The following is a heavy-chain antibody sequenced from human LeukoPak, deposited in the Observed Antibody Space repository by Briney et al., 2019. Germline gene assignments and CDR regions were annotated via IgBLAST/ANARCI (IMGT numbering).Heavy chain of an antibody. CDR3: ARGYCSSTSCYAGDAFDI. J-gene: IGHJ3*02. V-gene: IGHV1-18*01. Sequence: ASVKVSCKASGYTFTSYGISWVRQAPGQGLEWMGWISAYNGNTNYAQKLQGRVTMTTDTSTSTAYMELRSLRSDDTAVYYCARGYCSSTSCYAGDAFDIWGQGTMVTVSS. CDR1: GYTFTSYG. D-gene: IGHD2-2*01. CDR2: ISAYNGNT.